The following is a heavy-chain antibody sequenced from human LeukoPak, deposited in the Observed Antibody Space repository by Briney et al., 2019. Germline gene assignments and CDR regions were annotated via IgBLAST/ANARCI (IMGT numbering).Heavy chain of an antibody. V-gene: IGHV1-46*01. CDR2: INPSGGST. D-gene: IGHD6-13*01. CDR1: GYTFTGYY. CDR3: ARKYSSSWSYAFDI. J-gene: IGHJ3*02. Sequence: ASVVSCKASGYTFTGYYMHWVRQAPGQGLERMGIINPSGGSTSYAQKFQGRVTMTRDTSTSTVYMELSSLRSEDTAVYNCARKYSSSWSYAFDIWGQGTMVTVSS.